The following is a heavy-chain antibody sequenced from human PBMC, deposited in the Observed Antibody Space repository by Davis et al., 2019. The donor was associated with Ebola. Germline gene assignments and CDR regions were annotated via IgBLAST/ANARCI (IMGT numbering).Heavy chain of an antibody. D-gene: IGHD5-18*01. J-gene: IGHJ6*02. CDR3: ARDLVGFGYTYSGDYYYGMDV. CDR1: GFTVSDKY. V-gene: IGHV3-66*01. Sequence: GGSLRLSCAASGFTVSDKYMSWVRQAPGKGLEWVSVIYRDGRMYHADSVKGRYTISRDNAKNTLYLQMNSLRAEDTAVYYCARDLVGFGYTYSGDYYYGMDVWGQGTTVTVSS. CDR2: IYRDGRM.